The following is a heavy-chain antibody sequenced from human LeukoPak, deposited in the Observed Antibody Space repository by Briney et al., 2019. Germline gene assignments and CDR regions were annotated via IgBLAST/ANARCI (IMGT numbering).Heavy chain of an antibody. CDR2: ISAYNGNT. CDR1: GYTFTSYG. V-gene: IGHV1-18*01. J-gene: IGHJ5*02. D-gene: IGHD3-22*01. CDR3: ARVTSYYYDSSGYYGNWFDP. Sequence: ASVEVSCKASGYTFTSYGISWVRQAPGQGLEWMGWISAYNGNTNYAQKLQGRVTMTTDTSTSTAYMELRSLRSGDTAVYYCARVTSYYYDSSGYYGNWFDPWGQGTLVTVSS.